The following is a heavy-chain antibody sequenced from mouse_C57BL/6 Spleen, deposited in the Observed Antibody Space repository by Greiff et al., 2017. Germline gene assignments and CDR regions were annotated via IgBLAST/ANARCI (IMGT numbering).Heavy chain of an antibody. V-gene: IGHV5-12*01. CDR3: ARQGGLLRGWFAY. D-gene: IGHD2-3*01. J-gene: IGHJ3*01. Sequence: EVLLVESGGGLVQPGGSLKLSCAASGFTFSDYYMYWVRQTPEQSLEWVAYISNGGGSTYYLDTVKGRFTLSRANANKTRNLQRSRLKSEDTDMYDWARQGGLLRGWFAYWGQGTLVTVSA. CDR1: GFTFSDYY. CDR2: ISNGGGST.